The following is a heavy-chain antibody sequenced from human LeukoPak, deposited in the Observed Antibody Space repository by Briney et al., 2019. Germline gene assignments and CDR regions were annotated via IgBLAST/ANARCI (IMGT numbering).Heavy chain of an antibody. J-gene: IGHJ4*02. CDR1: GFTFSSFG. CDR2: ISYDGSSK. V-gene: IGHV3-30*18. CDR3: AKAAGASFDH. D-gene: IGHD3-10*01. Sequence: GRSLRVSCAASGFTFSSFGMHWVRQAPGKGLEWVAVISYDGSSKYYRDPVEGRFTISRDNSRSTLFLQMNSLRIEDTAVYYCAKAAGASFDHWGQGTLVTVSS.